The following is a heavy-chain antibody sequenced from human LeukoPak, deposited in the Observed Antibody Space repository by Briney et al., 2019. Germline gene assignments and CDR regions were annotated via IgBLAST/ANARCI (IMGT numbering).Heavy chain of an antibody. CDR1: GYTFSDYY. J-gene: IGHJ4*02. CDR3: ASVLNTPRSH. V-gene: IGHV1-2*02. Sequence: ASVKVSCKAFGYTFSDYYIHWVRQAPGQGLEWMGWINPHSGGTKYAQKFQGRVTMTRDTSITTAYMELDRLRSDDTAVYYCASVLNTPRSHWGQGTLVTVSS. CDR2: INPHSGGT. D-gene: IGHD1-26*01.